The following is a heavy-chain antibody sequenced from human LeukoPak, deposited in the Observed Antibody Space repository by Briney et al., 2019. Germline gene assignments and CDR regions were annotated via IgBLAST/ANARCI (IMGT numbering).Heavy chain of an antibody. CDR3: ARVPGSGSYTFDP. Sequence: SETLSLTCAVSGGSISSGGYSWSWIRQPPGKDLEWIGYIYHSGSTYYNPSLKSRVTISVDRSKNQFSLKLSSVTAADTAVYYCARVPGSGSYTFDPWGQGTLVTVSS. D-gene: IGHD3-10*01. CDR1: GGSISSGGYS. V-gene: IGHV4-30-2*01. J-gene: IGHJ5*02. CDR2: IYHSGST.